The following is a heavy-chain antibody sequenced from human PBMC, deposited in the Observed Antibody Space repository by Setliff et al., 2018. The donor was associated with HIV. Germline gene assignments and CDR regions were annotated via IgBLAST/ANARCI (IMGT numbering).Heavy chain of an antibody. CDR1: GFIFDDYG. J-gene: IGHJ3*01. V-gene: IGHV3-20*04. Sequence: SLRLSCAASGFIFDDYGMSWVRQAPGKGLEWVSGINWNGGSTGYADSVKGRFTISRDNAKSSLYLQMNSLRVEDTALYYCARDVNWRGYSYGYYGGDAFDVWGQGTLVTVSS. D-gene: IGHD5-18*01. CDR2: INWNGGST. CDR3: ARDVNWRGYSYGYYGGDAFDV.